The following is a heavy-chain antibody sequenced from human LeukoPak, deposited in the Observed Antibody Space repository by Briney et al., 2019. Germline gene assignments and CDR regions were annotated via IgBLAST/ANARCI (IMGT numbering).Heavy chain of an antibody. V-gene: IGHV1-18*01. J-gene: IGHJ5*02. Sequence: GASVKVSCKPSGYTFTSYGISWVRQAPGQRLEWMGWISAYNGNTNYPQKLQGRVTMTTDTSTSIAYMELRSLRSDDTAVYYCARDRPDYYGSGKNWFDPWGQGTLVTVSS. CDR3: ARDRPDYYGSGKNWFDP. CDR2: ISAYNGNT. CDR1: GYTFTSYG. D-gene: IGHD3-10*01.